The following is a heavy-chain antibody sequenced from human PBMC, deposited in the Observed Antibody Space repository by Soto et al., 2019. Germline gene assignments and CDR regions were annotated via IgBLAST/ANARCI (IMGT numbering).Heavy chain of an antibody. J-gene: IGHJ3*01. CDR1: GSIVSNNN. Sequence: EVQLVESGGGLVQPGGSLRLSCVGSGSIVSNNNMAGVRQAPGKGLEWVSTIYSGGNANHADSVKGRFSIPRDSPKNSLLLQMRSLRVDDTALYYCARGPTMGGAFDLWGQGTMVIVSP. V-gene: IGHV3-53*04. D-gene: IGHD3-16*01. CDR2: IYSGGNA. CDR3: ARGPTMGGAFDL.